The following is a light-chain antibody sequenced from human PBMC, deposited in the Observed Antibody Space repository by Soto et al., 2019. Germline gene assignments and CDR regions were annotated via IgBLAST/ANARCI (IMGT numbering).Light chain of an antibody. J-gene: IGKJ4*01. CDR2: AAS. CDR3: QQYYSYQLT. V-gene: IGKV1-8*01. Sequence: AIRITQSPSSVSASTAERVTITCRASQGISSYLAWYQQKPGKAPKLLIYAASTLQSGVPSRFSGSGSGTDFTLTISCLQSEDFATYYCQQYYSYQLTFGGGTKVDIK. CDR1: QGISSY.